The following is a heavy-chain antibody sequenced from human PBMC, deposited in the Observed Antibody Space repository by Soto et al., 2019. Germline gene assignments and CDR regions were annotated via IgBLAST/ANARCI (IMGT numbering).Heavy chain of an antibody. V-gene: IGHV1-2*02. CDR3: ARELLAVAGPAFDP. Sequence: GASVKVSCKASGYTFTGHYMHWVRQAPGQGLEWMGWINPNSGGTNYAQKFQGRVTMTRDTSISTAYMELSRLRSDDTAVYYCARELLAVAGPAFDPWGQGTLVTVSS. D-gene: IGHD6-19*01. CDR2: INPNSGGT. CDR1: GYTFTGHY. J-gene: IGHJ5*02.